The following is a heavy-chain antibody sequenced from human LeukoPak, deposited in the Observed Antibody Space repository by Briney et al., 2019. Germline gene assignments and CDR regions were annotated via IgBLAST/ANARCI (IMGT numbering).Heavy chain of an antibody. D-gene: IGHD6-13*01. CDR3: ARGEYSSSWYYYYYYMDV. V-gene: IGHV3-30*01. J-gene: IGHJ6*03. CDR1: GFTFSSYA. Sequence: PAGRSLRLSCAASGFTFSSYAMHWVRQAPGKGLEWVAVISYDGSNKYYADSVKGRFTISRDNSKNTLYLQMNSLRAEDTAAYYCARGEYSSSWYYYYYYMDVWGKGTTVTVSS. CDR2: ISYDGSNK.